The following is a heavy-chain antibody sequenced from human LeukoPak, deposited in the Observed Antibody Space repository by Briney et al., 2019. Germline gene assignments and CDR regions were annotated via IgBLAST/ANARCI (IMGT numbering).Heavy chain of an antibody. J-gene: IGHJ4*02. CDR1: GYSISSGYY. Sequence: PSETLSLTCTVSGYSISSGYYWGWIRQPPGKGLEWIGSIYHSGSTYYNPFLKSRVTISVDTSKNQFSLKLSSVTAADTAVYYCARDQNPTKWGQGTLITVSS. D-gene: IGHD1-14*01. CDR3: ARDQNPTK. V-gene: IGHV4-38-2*02. CDR2: IYHSGST.